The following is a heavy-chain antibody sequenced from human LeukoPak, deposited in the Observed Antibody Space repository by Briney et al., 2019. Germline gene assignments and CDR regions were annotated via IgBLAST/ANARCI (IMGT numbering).Heavy chain of an antibody. CDR1: GYTFTIYY. J-gene: IGHJ3*02. V-gene: IGHV1-46*03. Sequence: ASVKVSCKASGYTFTIYYMHWVRRAPGHGLEWMGIINPSGGSTSYAQKFQGRVTMTRDTSTSTVYMELSSLRSEDTAVYYCAREVKWDGVVFIQDAFDIWGQGTMVTVSS. CDR3: AREVKWDGVVFIQDAFDI. D-gene: IGHD3-3*01. CDR2: INPSGGST.